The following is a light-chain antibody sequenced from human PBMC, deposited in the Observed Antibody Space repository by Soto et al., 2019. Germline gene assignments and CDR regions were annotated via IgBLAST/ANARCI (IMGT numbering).Light chain of an antibody. V-gene: IGKV3-15*01. CDR2: DVS. CDR1: QGVTTN. CDR3: QQYNNWPFS. J-gene: IGKJ5*01. Sequence: EIVITQSAATLFVSPGDRAILSCRAGQGVTTNFAWYQQKSGQSPRLLIYDVSHRATGVPARFSGTGSETDFTLTISGLQSEDSAVYFCQQYNNWPFSFGQGTRLEIK.